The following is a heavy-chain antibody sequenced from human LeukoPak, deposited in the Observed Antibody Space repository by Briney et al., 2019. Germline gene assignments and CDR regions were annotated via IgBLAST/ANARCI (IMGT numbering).Heavy chain of an antibody. J-gene: IGHJ6*02. D-gene: IGHD6-13*01. CDR1: GYTFTSYD. CDR3: ARGYVEYSSSWYDGYYYGMDV. CDR2: MNPNSGNT. Sequence: GASVKVSCKASGYTFTSYDINWVRQATGQGLEWMGWMNPNSGNTGYAQKFQGRVTMTRNTSISTAYMELSSLRSEDTAVYYCARGYVEYSSSWYDGYYYGMDVWGQGTTVTVSS. V-gene: IGHV1-8*01.